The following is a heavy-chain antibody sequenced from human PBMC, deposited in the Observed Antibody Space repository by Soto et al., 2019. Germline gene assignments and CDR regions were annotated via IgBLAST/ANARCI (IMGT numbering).Heavy chain of an antibody. CDR2: IYYSGST. CDR3: ARAMRYCSSTSCYRDMDV. J-gene: IGHJ6*03. D-gene: IGHD2-2*02. Sequence: TLSLTCAVYGGSFSGYYWSWIRQHPGKGLEWIGYIYYSGSTYYNPSLKSRVTISVDTSKNQFSLKLSSVTAADTAVYYCARAMRYCSSTSCYRDMDVWGKGTTVTVSS. CDR1: GGSFSGYY. V-gene: IGHV4-31*11.